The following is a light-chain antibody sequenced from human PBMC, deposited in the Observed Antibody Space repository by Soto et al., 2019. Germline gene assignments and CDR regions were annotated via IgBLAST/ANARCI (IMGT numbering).Light chain of an antibody. J-gene: IGLJ2*01. CDR3: CSYAGSSTFYVV. CDR2: EVS. V-gene: IGLV2-23*02. Sequence: QSALTQPASVSGSPGQSITISCTGTSSDVGSYNLVSWYQQHPGKAPKLMIYEVSKRPSGVSNRFSGSKSGNTASLTISGLQAEDEADYYCCSYAGSSTFYVVFGGGTKLPVL. CDR1: SSDVGSYNL.